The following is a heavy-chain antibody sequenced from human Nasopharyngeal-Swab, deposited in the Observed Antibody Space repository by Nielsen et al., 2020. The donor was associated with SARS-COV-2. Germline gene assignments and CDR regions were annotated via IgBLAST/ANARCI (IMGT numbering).Heavy chain of an antibody. CDR3: ARQVAAAEDFQH. CDR2: IHHSGST. D-gene: IGHD6-13*01. V-gene: IGHV4-39*01. J-gene: IGHJ1*01. CDR1: GDSISSSSYH. Sequence: SETLSLTCTVSGDSISSSSYHWGWIRQPPGKGLEWIGSIHHSGSTYYNPSLKSRVTISVDTSKNQFSLKLSSVTATDTAVYYCARQVAAAEDFQHWGQGTLVTVSS.